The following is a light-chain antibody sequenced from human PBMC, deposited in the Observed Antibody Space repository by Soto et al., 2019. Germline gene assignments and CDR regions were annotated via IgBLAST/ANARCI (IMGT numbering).Light chain of an antibody. CDR1: QSVGNF. Sequence: EIVLTQSPGTLSLSPGERATLSCRASQSVGNFLVWYQQKPGQAPRLLISGSSNRAAGIPARFSGSGSGTDFTLTISSLEPEDFAIYYCQQRQYWPPITFGQGTRLEIK. CDR3: QQRQYWPPIT. J-gene: IGKJ5*01. V-gene: IGKV3-11*01. CDR2: GSS.